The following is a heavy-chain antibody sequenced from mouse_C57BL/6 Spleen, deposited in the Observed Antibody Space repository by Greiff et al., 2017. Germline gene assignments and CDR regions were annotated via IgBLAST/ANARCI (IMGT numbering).Heavy chain of an antibody. CDR3: ARAPYGSSPDY. CDR2: ISYDGSN. J-gene: IGHJ2*01. D-gene: IGHD1-1*01. CDR1: GYSITSGYY. Sequence: DVKLQESGPGLVKPSQSLSLTCSVTGYSITSGYYWNWIRQFPGNKLEWMGYISYDGSNNYNPSLKNRISITRDTSKNQFFLKLNSVTTEDTATYYCARAPYGSSPDYWGQGTTLTVSS. V-gene: IGHV3-6*01.